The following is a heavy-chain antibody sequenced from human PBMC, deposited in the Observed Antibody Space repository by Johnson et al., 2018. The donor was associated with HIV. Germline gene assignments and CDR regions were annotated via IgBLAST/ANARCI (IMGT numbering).Heavy chain of an antibody. CDR1: GFTFDDYG. CDR3: AKDCGRWLQSDAFDI. Sequence: EKLVESGGGVERRGWSLRLSCAASGFTFDDYGMSWVRQGPGKGLEWVSGINWNGGSTGYADSVKGRFTISRDNSKNTLYLQINSLRAEDTAVYYCAKDCGRWLQSDAFDIWGQGTMFTVSS. D-gene: IGHD5-24*01. V-gene: IGHV3-20*04. CDR2: INWNGGST. J-gene: IGHJ3*02.